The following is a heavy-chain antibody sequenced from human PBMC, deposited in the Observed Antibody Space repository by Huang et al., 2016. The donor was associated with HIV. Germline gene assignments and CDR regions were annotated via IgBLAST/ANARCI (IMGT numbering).Heavy chain of an antibody. D-gene: IGHD3-3*02. CDR1: GGTFTKYA. V-gene: IGHV1-69*13. CDR2: RISLDGSA. CDR3: AKVAAGQPFHFYYYMDA. J-gene: IGHJ6*03. Sequence: QVNLVQSGAEVRQPGSSVKVSCKASGGTFTKYAISWVRQAPGQGLEWMGARISLDGSAQYAEKFQYRVTITADESTNTAYLELDRLTSEDTAVYYCAKVAAGQPFHFYYYMDAWGDGTTVIVSS.